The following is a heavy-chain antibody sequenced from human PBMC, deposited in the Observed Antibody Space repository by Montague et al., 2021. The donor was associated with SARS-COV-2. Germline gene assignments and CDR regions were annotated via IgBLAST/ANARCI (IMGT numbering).Heavy chain of an antibody. CDR2: FYSVGST. Sequence: SETLSLTCTVSGASVGSSDWGWIRQSPGKGPEWIGYFYSVGSTDYNPSLKSRATISRDTSKNQFSLKVRPVTAADTAVYYCARETMTADAFDIWGQGTMVTVSS. CDR3: ARETMTADAFDI. V-gene: IGHV4-59*02. D-gene: IGHD1-14*01. CDR1: GASVGSSD. J-gene: IGHJ3*02.